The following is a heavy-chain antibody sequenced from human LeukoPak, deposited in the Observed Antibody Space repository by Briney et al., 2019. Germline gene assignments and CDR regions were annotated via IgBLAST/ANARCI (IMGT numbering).Heavy chain of an antibody. CDR1: GYSFTTNW. D-gene: IGHD3-22*01. CDR2: SYPGDSDT. J-gene: IGHJ5*02. V-gene: IGHV5-51*01. CDR3: ARFHSSGYSRWFDP. Sequence: GESLKISCKSSGYSFTTNWIGWVRQMPGKGLEGMGISYPGDSDTRYSPSFQGQVTISADKSISTAYLQWSSLKASDTAMYYCARFHSSGYSRWFDPWGQGTLVTVSS.